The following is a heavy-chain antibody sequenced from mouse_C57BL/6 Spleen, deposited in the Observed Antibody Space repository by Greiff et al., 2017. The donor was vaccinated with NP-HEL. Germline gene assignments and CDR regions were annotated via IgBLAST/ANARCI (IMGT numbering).Heavy chain of an antibody. CDR1: GFTFSSYG. Sequence: EVKLVESGGDLVKPGGSLKLSCAASGFTFSSYGMSWVRQTPDKRLEWVATISSGGSYTYYPDSVKGRFTISRDNAKNTLYLQMSSLKSEDTAMYYCARHVYSEGWFAYWGQGTLVTVSA. J-gene: IGHJ3*01. CDR3: ARHVYSEGWFAY. D-gene: IGHD2-1*01. CDR2: ISSGGSYT. V-gene: IGHV5-6*01.